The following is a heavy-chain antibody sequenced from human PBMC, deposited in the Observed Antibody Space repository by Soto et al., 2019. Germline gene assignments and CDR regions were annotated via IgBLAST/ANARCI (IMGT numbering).Heavy chain of an antibody. CDR1: GYTFFTYD. CDR3: ARHNGPTTSENWFAP. V-gene: IGHV1-18*01. Sequence: QVHLVQSGVEVKTPGASVKVSCQASGYTFFTYDISWVRQAPGQGLEWMGWISTYSGDTTYAQKFQGRVTMTTDTSTTTAYRELRSLRSDATAVYYCARHNGPTTSENWFAPWGQGTLVTVSS. D-gene: IGHD5-12*01. J-gene: IGHJ5*02. CDR2: ISTYSGDT.